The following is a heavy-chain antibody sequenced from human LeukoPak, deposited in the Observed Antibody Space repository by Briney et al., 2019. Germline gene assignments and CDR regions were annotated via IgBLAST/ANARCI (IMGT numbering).Heavy chain of an antibody. V-gene: IGHV4-4*07. D-gene: IGHD3-22*01. J-gene: IGHJ4*02. CDR1: GGSISNYY. CDR3: ARVCCTDSSGYYYGPDY. Sequence: PSETLSLTCTVSGGSISNYYWSWIRQPAGKGLEWIGRIYTSGSTNYNPSLKSRVTISVDTSKNQFSLKLSSVTAADTAVYYCARVCCTDSSGYYYGPDYWGQGTLVTVSS. CDR2: IYTSGST.